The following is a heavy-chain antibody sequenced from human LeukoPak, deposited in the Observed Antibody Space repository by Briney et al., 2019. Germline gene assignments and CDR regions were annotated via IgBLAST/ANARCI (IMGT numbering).Heavy chain of an antibody. CDR2: IYYSGST. J-gene: IGHJ5*02. Sequence: SETLSLTCTVSGDSISSYYWSWIRQPPGKGLEWIGYIYYSGSTNYNPSLKSRVTISVDTSKNQFSLKLSSVTAADTAVYYCARLDCSGGSCSSFDPWGQGTLVTVSS. CDR1: GDSISSYY. V-gene: IGHV4-59*12. CDR3: ARLDCSGGSCSSFDP. D-gene: IGHD2-15*01.